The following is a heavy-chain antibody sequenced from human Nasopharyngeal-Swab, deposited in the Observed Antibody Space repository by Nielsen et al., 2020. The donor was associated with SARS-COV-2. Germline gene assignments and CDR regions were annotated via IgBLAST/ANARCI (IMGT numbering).Heavy chain of an antibody. CDR2: ISSSGSTI. D-gene: IGHD2-21*01. CDR3: ARVPALIPYYYYGMDV. Sequence: GGSLRLSCAASGFTFSSYEMNWVRQAPGKELEWVSYISSSGSTIYYADSVKGRFTISRDNAKNSLYLQMNSLRAEDTAVYYCARVPALIPYYYYGMDVWGQGTTVTVSS. CDR1: GFTFSSYE. V-gene: IGHV3-48*03. J-gene: IGHJ6*02.